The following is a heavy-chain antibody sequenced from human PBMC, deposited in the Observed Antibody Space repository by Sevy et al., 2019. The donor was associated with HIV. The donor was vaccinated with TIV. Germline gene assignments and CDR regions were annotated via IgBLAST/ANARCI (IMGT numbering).Heavy chain of an antibody. CDR1: GFTFSNAW. V-gene: IGHV3-15*01. J-gene: IGHJ3*02. CDR3: TTVAQFTAFDI. Sequence: GGSLRLSCAASGFTFSNAWMSWVRQAPGKGLEWIGRIKSKTDGGTTDYAAPVKGRFTISRDDSKNTLYLQMNSLKTEHTAVYYCTTVAQFTAFDIWGQGTMVTVSS. CDR2: IKSKTDGGTT.